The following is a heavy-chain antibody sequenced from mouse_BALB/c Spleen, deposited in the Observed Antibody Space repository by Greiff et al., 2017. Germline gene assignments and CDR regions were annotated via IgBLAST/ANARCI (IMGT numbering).Heavy chain of an antibody. CDR2: ISSGSSTI. D-gene: IGHD2-3*01. CDR1: GFTFSSFG. J-gene: IGHJ2*01. CDR3: AREGDGYYRDY. Sequence: EVKLMESGGGLVQPGGSRKLSCAASGFTFSSFGMHWVRQAPEKGLEWVAYISSGSSTIYYPDSVKGRFTISRDNARNILYLQMSSLRSEDTAMYYCAREGDGYYRDYWGQGTTLTVSS. V-gene: IGHV5-17*02.